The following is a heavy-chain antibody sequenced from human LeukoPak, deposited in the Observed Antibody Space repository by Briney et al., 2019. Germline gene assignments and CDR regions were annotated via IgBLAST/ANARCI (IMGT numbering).Heavy chain of an antibody. CDR3: ARSRVDYYDTSGYHTPYNWFDT. V-gene: IGHV1-69*13. Sequence: ASVKVSCKASGGSFSSYGISWVRQAPGQGLEWMGGIIPIFGTTNYAQKFQGRVTINADESTSTAYMELSSLRFEDTAVYYCARSRVDYYDTSGYHTPYNWFDTWGQGTLVTVSS. D-gene: IGHD3-22*01. CDR2: IIPIFGTT. CDR1: GGSFSSYG. J-gene: IGHJ5*02.